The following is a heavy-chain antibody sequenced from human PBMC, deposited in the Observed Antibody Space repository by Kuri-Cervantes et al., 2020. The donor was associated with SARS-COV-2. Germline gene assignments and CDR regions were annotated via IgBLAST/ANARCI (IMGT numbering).Heavy chain of an antibody. CDR3: ARTYYYDSSGYPRYSDAFDI. D-gene: IGHD3-22*01. J-gene: IGHJ3*02. CDR2: ISSSGSAI. CDR1: GFTFSSDT. Sequence: GGSLRLSCAASGFTFSSDTMMWVRQAPGKGPEWVSYISSSGSAINSTDSVKGRFTISRDNAKNSVYLQMNSLRAEDTAVDYCARTYYYDSSGYPRYSDAFDIWGQGTMVTVSS. V-gene: IGHV3-48*04.